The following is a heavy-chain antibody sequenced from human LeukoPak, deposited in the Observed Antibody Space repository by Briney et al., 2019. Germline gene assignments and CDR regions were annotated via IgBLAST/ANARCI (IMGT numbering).Heavy chain of an antibody. CDR3: ARGWELLPLEENWFVP. D-gene: IGHD1-26*01. CDR1: GYTFTGYY. Sequence: GASVKVSCKASGYTFTGYYMHWVRQAPGQGLEWMGWINPNSGGTNYAQKFQGRVTMTRDTSISTAYMELSRLRSDDTAVYYCARGWELLPLEENWFVPWGQGTLVTVSS. V-gene: IGHV1-2*02. CDR2: INPNSGGT. J-gene: IGHJ5*02.